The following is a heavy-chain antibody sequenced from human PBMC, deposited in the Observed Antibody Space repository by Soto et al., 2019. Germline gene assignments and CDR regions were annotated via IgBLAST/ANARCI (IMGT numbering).Heavy chain of an antibody. Sequence: GSLRLSCAASGFTFSSYGMHWVRQAPGKGLEWVAVISYDGSNKYYADSVKGRFTISRDNSKNTLYLQMNSLRAEDTAVYYCAKDPGRGTAMVTGDFDYWGQGTLVTVSS. CDR3: AKDPGRGTAMVTGDFDY. J-gene: IGHJ4*02. D-gene: IGHD5-18*01. CDR2: ISYDGSNK. V-gene: IGHV3-30*18. CDR1: GFTFSSYG.